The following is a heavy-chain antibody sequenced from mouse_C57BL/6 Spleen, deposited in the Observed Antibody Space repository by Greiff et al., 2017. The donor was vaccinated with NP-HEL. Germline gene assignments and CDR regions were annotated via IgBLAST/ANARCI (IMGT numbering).Heavy chain of an antibody. D-gene: IGHD2-13*01. CDR3: ARHAGLDNLLYYFDYFYYFDY. Sequence: EVQVVESGGGLVKPGGSLKLSCAASGFTFSSYTMSWVRQTPEKRLEWVATISGGGGNTYYPDSVKGRFTISRDNAKNTLYLQMSSLRSEDTALYYCARHAGLDNLLYYFDYFYYFDYWGQGTTLTVSS. J-gene: IGHJ2*01. CDR2: ISGGGGNT. V-gene: IGHV5-9*01. CDR1: GFTFSSYT.